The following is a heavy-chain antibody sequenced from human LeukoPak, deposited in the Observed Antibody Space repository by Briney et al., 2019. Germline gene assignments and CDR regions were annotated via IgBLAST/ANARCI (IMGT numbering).Heavy chain of an antibody. D-gene: IGHD3-22*01. J-gene: IGHJ5*02. CDR2: ISAYNGNT. Sequence: GASVKVSCKASGYTFTSYGISSVRQAPGQGLEWMGWISAYNGNTNYAQKLQGRVTMTTDTSTSTAYMELRSLRSDDTAVYYCARVVSHSSGYYYGEHWFDPWGQGTLVTVSS. CDR1: GYTFTSYG. V-gene: IGHV1-18*01. CDR3: ARVVSHSSGYYYGEHWFDP.